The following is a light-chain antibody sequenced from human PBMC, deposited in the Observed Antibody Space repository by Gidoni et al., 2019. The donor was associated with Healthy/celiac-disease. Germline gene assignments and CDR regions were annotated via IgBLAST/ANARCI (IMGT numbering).Light chain of an antibody. J-gene: IGKJ2*02. CDR1: QSISSE. Sequence: DIQMTQSPSSLSASVGARVTITCRASQSISSELNWYQQKPGKAPKLLIYAASSLQSGVPSRFSGSGSGTDFTLTISSLQPEDFATYYCQQSYSTPRTFGQGTKLEIK. CDR2: AAS. V-gene: IGKV1-39*01. CDR3: QQSYSTPRT.